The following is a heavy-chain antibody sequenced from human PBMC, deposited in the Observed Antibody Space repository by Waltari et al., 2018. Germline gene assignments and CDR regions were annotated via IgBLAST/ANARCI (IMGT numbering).Heavy chain of an antibody. CDR3: ARRGRQWLVRWGFDY. J-gene: IGHJ4*02. CDR1: GGSISSSSYY. V-gene: IGHV4-39*07. Sequence: QLQLQESGPGLVKPSETLSLTCTVSGGSISSSSYYWGWIRQPPGKGLEWIGSIYYSGSTYYNPSLKSRVTISVDTSKNQFSLKLSSVTAADTAVYYCARRGRQWLVRWGFDYWGQGTLVTVSS. D-gene: IGHD6-19*01. CDR2: IYYSGST.